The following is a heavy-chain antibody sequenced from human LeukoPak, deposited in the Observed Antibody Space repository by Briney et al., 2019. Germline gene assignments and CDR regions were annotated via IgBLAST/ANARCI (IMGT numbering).Heavy chain of an antibody. CDR2: INSDGSST. V-gene: IGHV3-74*01. J-gene: IGHJ4*02. Sequence: ERSLRLSCAASGFTFSSYWMHWVRQAPGKGLVWVSRINSDGSSTSYADPVKGRFTISRDNAKNTLYLQMNSLRAEDTAVYYCASQQLGIDYFDYWGQGTLVTVSS. CDR3: ASQQLGIDYFDY. CDR1: GFTFSSYW. D-gene: IGHD7-27*01.